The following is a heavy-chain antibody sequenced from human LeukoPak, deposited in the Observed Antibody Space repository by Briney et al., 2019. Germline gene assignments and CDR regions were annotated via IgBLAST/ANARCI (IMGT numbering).Heavy chain of an antibody. V-gene: IGHV4-59*08. D-gene: IGHD1-26*01. CDR1: GGSISSYY. CDR2: IYYSGST. Sequence: SETLSLTCTVSGGSISSYYWSWIRQPPGKGLEWIGYIYYSGSTNYNPSLKSRVTISVDTSKNQFSLKLSSVTAADTAVYYCARHGTGIVGATNFDYWGQGTLVTVSS. J-gene: IGHJ4*02. CDR3: ARHGTGIVGATNFDY.